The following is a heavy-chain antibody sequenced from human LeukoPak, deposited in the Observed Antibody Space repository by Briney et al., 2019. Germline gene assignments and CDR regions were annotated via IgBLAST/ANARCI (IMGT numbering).Heavy chain of an antibody. CDR3: ASGQYYDLWSGYYVD. CDR2: INHSGST. D-gene: IGHD3-3*01. Sequence: SETLSLTCAVYGGSFSGYYWSWIRQPPGKGLEWIGEINHSGSTNYNPSLKSRVTISVDTSKNQFSLKLSSVTAADTAVYYCASGQYYDLWSGYYVDWGQGTLATVSA. J-gene: IGHJ4*02. CDR1: GGSFSGYY. V-gene: IGHV4-34*01.